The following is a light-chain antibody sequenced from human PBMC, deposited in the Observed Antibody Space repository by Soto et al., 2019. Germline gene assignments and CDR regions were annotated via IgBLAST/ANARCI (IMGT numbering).Light chain of an antibody. CDR1: QSLLHSNGYNY. V-gene: IGKV2-28*01. Sequence: DIVMTQSPLSLPVTPGDPASISCMSSQSLLHSNGYNYLDWYLQKPGQSPQLLIYLGSNRASGVPDRFSGSGSGTDFTLKISRVEAEDVGVYYCMQGLQTPLNCGGGTKVDIK. CDR3: MQGLQTPLN. CDR2: LGS. J-gene: IGKJ4*01.